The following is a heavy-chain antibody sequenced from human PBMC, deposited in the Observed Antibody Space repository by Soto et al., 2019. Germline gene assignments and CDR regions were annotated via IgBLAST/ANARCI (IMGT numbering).Heavy chain of an antibody. Sequence: XGSLRLSCTASGLTFSSYAVHWFRQAPGKGLEWVSVISGDGGNKYFAESVRGRFLISRDNSKNTVYLQMNSLRHEDTAVYFCARRLTSTVSALGYWGQGTLVTVSS. CDR2: ISGDGGNK. D-gene: IGHD6-19*01. J-gene: IGHJ1*01. CDR3: ARRLTSTVSALGY. V-gene: IGHV3-30-3*01. CDR1: GLTFSSYA.